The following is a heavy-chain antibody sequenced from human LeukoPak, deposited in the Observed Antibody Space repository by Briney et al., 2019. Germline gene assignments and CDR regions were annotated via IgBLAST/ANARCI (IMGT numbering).Heavy chain of an antibody. D-gene: IGHD4-17*01. J-gene: IGHJ4*02. Sequence: GGSLRLSCAASGFTFRSYWMSWVRQAPGKGLEWVANIKQDGSDKYYVDSVKGRFTISRDNAKNSLYLQTNSLRAEDTAVYYCAREEYGDHLWWGKGALVTVSS. CDR1: GFTFRSYW. V-gene: IGHV3-7*01. CDR3: AREEYGDHLW. CDR2: IKQDGSDK.